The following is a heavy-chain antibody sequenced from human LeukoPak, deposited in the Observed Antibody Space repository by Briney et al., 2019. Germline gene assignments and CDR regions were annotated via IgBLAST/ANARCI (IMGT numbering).Heavy chain of an antibody. D-gene: IGHD2-2*01. CDR2: IKSKTAGGAP. CDR3: TTDSYAKGGGLDY. V-gene: IGHV3-15*01. Sequence: GGSLRRSCAASGITCSNAWMSWVPPAPGKGWEWVGLIKSKTAGGAPDYAAPVTGRVTISRDDSKNELYLQMTGLKTEDKAAYYFTTDSYAKGGGLDYWGQGTLVTVSS. CDR1: GITCSNAW. J-gene: IGHJ4*02.